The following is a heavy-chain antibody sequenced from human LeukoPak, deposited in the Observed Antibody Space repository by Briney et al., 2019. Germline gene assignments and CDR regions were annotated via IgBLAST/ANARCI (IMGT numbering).Heavy chain of an antibody. Sequence: SQTLSLTCATSGDSVSSNSAAWNWIRQSPSRGLEWLGGTSYRSKWYNDYAVSVKSRIIINPDTSKNQFSLQLNSVTPEDTAVYYCARDRTGDLEFDYWGQGTLVTVSS. CDR1: GDSVSSNSAA. D-gene: IGHD7-27*01. CDR3: ARDRTGDLEFDY. V-gene: IGHV6-1*01. J-gene: IGHJ4*02. CDR2: TSYRSKWYN.